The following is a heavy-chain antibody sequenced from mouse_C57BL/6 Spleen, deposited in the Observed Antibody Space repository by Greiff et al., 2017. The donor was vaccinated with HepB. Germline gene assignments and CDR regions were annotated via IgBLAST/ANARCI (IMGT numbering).Heavy chain of an antibody. V-gene: IGHV1-55*01. CDR2: IYPGSGST. CDR1: GYTFTSYW. CDR3: ARGLRDGSRGPWFAY. J-gene: IGHJ3*01. Sequence: QVQLKQPGAELVKPGASVKMSCKASGYTFTSYWITWVKQRPGQGLEWIGDIYPGSGSTNYNEKFKSKATLTVDTSSSTAYMQLSSLTSEDSAVYYCARGLRDGSRGPWFAYWGQGTLVTVSA. D-gene: IGHD1-1*01.